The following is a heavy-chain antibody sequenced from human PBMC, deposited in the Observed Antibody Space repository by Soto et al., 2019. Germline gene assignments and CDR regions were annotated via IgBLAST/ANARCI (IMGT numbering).Heavy chain of an antibody. J-gene: IGHJ5*02. CDR3: VRSEMVRGVIILGS. Sequence: GGSLRLSCAVSGFTFSSYSMNWVRQAPGKGLEWVSYISGTLNYINYADSVMGRFTISRDNAKNSLYLQMNSLRDEDTAVYYCVRSEMVRGVIILGSWGQGTLVTVPQ. CDR2: ISGTLNYI. D-gene: IGHD3-10*01. CDR1: GFTFSSYS. V-gene: IGHV3-48*02.